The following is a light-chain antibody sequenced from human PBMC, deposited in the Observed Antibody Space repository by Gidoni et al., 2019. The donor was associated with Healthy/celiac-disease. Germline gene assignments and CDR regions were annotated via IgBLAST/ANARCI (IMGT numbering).Light chain of an antibody. CDR1: SSDVGGYNY. CDR3: SSYTSSSTLV. Sequence: QSALTQPPSVSGSPGQSITIPCTGTSSDVGGYNYVSWYQQHPGKAPKLMIYEVSNRPSGVSNRFSGSKSGNTASLTISGLQAEDEADYYCSSYTSSSTLVFGTGTKVTVL. V-gene: IGLV2-14*01. J-gene: IGLJ1*01. CDR2: EVS.